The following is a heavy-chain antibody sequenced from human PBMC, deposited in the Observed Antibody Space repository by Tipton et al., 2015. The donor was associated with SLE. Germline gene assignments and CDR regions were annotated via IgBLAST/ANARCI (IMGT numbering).Heavy chain of an antibody. Sequence: SLRLSCVASGFTFSNYVLHWVRQAPGKGLEWVAAIWYDGTKKYYADSVRGRFTVSRDNSEKTLYLQMSSLRAEDTAVYYCARFSVIVDRMVDYWGQGTLVAVSS. V-gene: IGHV3-33*01. J-gene: IGHJ4*02. CDR1: GFTFSNYV. CDR2: IWYDGTKK. CDR3: ARFSVIVDRMVDY. D-gene: IGHD3-16*02.